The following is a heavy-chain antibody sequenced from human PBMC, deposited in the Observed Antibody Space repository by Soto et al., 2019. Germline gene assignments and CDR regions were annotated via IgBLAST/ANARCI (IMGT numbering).Heavy chain of an antibody. V-gene: IGHV1-69*02. CDR3: AASYCSSTSCYDPYYYMDV. D-gene: IGHD2-2*01. Sequence: ASVKVSCKASGGTFSSYTISWVRQAPGQGLEWMGRIIPILGIANYAQKFQGRVTITADKSTSTAYMELSSLRSEDTAVYYCAASYCSSTSCYDPYYYMDVWGKGTTVTVSS. CDR2: IIPILGIA. J-gene: IGHJ6*03. CDR1: GGTFSSYT.